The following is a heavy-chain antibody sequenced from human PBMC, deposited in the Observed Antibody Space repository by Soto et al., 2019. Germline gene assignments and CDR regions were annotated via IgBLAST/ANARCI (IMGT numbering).Heavy chain of an antibody. V-gene: IGHV1-8*01. J-gene: IGHJ6*03. CDR2: MNPNSGNT. Sequence: QVQLVQSGAEVKKPGASVKVSCKASGYTFTSYDINWVRQATGQGLEWMGWMNPNSGNTGYAQKFQGRVTMTRNTSISTAYMELSRLRSQDTAVYYCARPPVRGSGTTGYYMDVWGKGTTVTVSS. CDR3: ARPPVRGSGTTGYYMDV. CDR1: GYTFTSYD. D-gene: IGHD3-10*01.